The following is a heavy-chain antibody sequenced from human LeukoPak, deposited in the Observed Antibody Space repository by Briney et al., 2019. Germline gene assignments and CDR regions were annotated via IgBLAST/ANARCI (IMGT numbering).Heavy chain of an antibody. J-gene: IGHJ4*02. V-gene: IGHV3-11*01. CDR1: GFTFSDFY. D-gene: IGHD2-15*01. Sequence: GGSLRLSCAAFGFTFSDFYMAWIRQAPGKGLEWVSFIGGSGTTIYYADSVKGRFTISRDNTRNSLFLQMNSLRAEDTAVYFCASLRPAPRYCSGGSCYSGDYWGQGTLVTVSS. CDR3: ASLRPAPRYCSGGSCYSGDY. CDR2: IGGSGTTI.